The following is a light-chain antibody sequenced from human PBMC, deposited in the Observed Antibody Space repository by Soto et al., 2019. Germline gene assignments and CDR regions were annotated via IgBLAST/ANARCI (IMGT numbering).Light chain of an antibody. CDR1: QSVSSTY. CDR2: DAS. Sequence: EIVLTQSPGTLSLSPGERATLSCRASQSVSSTYLAWYQQKPGQAPRLLIYDASNRATGIPARFSGSGSGTDFTLTISRLEPEDFAVYYCQQRSNWPLFGQGTRLEIK. CDR3: QQRSNWPL. J-gene: IGKJ5*01. V-gene: IGKV3D-20*02.